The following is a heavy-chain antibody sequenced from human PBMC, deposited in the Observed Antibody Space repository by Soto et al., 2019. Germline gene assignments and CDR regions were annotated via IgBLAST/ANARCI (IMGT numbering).Heavy chain of an antibody. Sequence: GGSLRLSCAASGFTFIGYAMHWVRQPPCKGLEWVAVTSYDGNNKYYADSVKGRFTISRDNSKNTLYLQMNSLRAEDMAVYYCAKVVVPAAMVNYYYGMDVWGKGTTVTVSS. CDR2: TSYDGNNK. D-gene: IGHD2-2*01. J-gene: IGHJ6*04. V-gene: IGHV3-30*04. CDR3: AKVVVPAAMVNYYYGMDV. CDR1: GFTFIGYA.